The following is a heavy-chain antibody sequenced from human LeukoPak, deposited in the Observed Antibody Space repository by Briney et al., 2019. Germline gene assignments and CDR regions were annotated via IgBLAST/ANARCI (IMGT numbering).Heavy chain of an antibody. Sequence: SVKVSCKASGYTFTGYYMHWVRQAPGQGLEWMGGIIPIFGTANYAQKFQGRVTITADESTSTAYMELSRLRSDDTAVYYCAREIYYGSGSNIDYWGQGTLVTVSS. CDR1: GYTFTGYY. J-gene: IGHJ4*02. D-gene: IGHD3-10*01. CDR3: AREIYYGSGSNIDY. CDR2: IIPIFGTA. V-gene: IGHV1-69*13.